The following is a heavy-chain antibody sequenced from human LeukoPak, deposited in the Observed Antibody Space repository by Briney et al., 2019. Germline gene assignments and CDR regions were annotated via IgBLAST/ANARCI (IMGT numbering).Heavy chain of an antibody. CDR2: LSAYTGNT. J-gene: IGHJ4*02. D-gene: IGHD4-17*01. CDR3: ARGLYGDQPDY. V-gene: IGHV1-18*01. CDR1: GYTFSSYG. Sequence: SVKVSCKASGYTFSSYGINWVRQTPGQGVEWMGWLSAYTGNTNFAQNLQGRVTMTTDTSTITAYIEVRSLRSDDTAVYYCARGLYGDQPDYWGQGTLVSVSS.